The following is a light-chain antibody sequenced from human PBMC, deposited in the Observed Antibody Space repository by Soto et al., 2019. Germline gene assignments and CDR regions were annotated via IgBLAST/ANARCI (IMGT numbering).Light chain of an antibody. CDR3: QHIRD. CDR2: DAS. Sequence: ESFFTKYPAPLYLSPWYIATLSCRASQSVSSYLAWYQQKPDQAPRLLIYDASNRATGIPARFSGSGSGTDFTLTISSLEPEDFAVYDCQHIRDFGQGTRLEI. J-gene: IGKJ5*01. CDR1: QSVSSY. V-gene: IGKV3-11*01.